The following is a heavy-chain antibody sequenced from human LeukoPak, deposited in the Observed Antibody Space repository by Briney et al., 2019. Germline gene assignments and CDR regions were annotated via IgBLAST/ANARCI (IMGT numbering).Heavy chain of an antibody. CDR3: ARDERAGSGSYKYYYYGMDV. Sequence: ASVKVSCKASGYTFTSYGISWVRQAPGQRLEWMGWISAYDGNTNYAQKLQGRVTMTTDTSTSTAYMELRSLRSDDTAVYYCARDERAGSGSYKYYYYGMDVWGKGTTVTVSS. CDR2: ISAYDGNT. CDR1: GYTFTSYG. J-gene: IGHJ6*04. V-gene: IGHV1-18*04. D-gene: IGHD3-10*01.